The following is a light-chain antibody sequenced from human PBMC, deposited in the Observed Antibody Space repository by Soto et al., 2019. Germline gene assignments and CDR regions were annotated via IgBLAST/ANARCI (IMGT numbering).Light chain of an antibody. V-gene: IGKV1-12*01. CDR1: QGIGSW. J-gene: IGKJ5*01. CDR2: GAS. CDR3: QQTNGFPFT. Sequence: DIQMTQSPSSVSASVVDRFTITLLASQGIGSWLGWYQQKPGKAPRLLIYGASSLQSGVPSRFSGSGSGTDFTLSISSLQPEDFATYYCQQTNGFPFTFGQGTRLEIK.